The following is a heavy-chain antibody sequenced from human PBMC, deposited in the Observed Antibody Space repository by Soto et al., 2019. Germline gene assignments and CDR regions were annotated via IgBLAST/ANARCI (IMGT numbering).Heavy chain of an antibody. CDR1: GDTFTSYA. CDR2: INAGNGNT. Sequence: ASVKVSCKASGDTFTSYAMHWVRQAPGQRLEWMGWINAGNGNTKYSQKFQGRVTITRDTSASTAYMELSSLRSEDTAVYYCARVRYNWNYDYYGSGSYRGYYYYMDVWGKGTTVTVSS. CDR3: ARVRYNWNYDYYGSGSYRGYYYYMDV. D-gene: IGHD3-10*01. J-gene: IGHJ6*03. V-gene: IGHV1-3*01.